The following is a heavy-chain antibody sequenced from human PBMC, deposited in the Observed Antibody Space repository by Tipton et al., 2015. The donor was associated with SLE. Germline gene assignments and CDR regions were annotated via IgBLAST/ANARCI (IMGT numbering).Heavy chain of an antibody. Sequence: TLSLTCTVSGGSISSHYWSWIRQPPGKGLEWIGYIYYSGSTNYNPSLKSRVTMSVDTSKNQFSLKLSSVTAADTAVYYCARDRDDSSGLYYFDYWGQGTLVTVSS. V-gene: IGHV4-59*11. CDR1: GGSISSHY. CDR3: ARDRDDSSGLYYFDY. J-gene: IGHJ4*02. CDR2: IYYSGST. D-gene: IGHD3-22*01.